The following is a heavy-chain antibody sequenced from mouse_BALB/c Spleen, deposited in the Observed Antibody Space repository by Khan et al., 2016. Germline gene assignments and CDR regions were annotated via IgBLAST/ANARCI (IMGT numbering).Heavy chain of an antibody. Sequence: EVELVESGGGLVKPGWSLKLSCAASGFTFSSYAMSWVRQTPEKRLEWVASISSGGNTFYPDSLKGRFTISRDNARNILYLQMSSLRSEDTAMYYCTRGVTTVVDYFDYWGQGTTLTVSS. V-gene: IGHV5-6-5*01. J-gene: IGHJ2*01. CDR2: ISSGGNT. CDR1: GFTFSSYA. CDR3: TRGVTTVVDYFDY. D-gene: IGHD1-1*01.